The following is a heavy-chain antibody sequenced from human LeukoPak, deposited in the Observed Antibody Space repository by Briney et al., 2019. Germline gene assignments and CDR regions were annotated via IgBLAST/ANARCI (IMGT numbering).Heavy chain of an antibody. CDR2: IYYSGST. J-gene: IGHJ4*02. CDR3: ARLRLWFGESYYFDY. CDR1: GGSISSSSYY. Sequence: SETLSLTCTVSGGSISSSSYYWGWIRQPPGKGLEWIGSIYYSGSTYYNPSLKSRVTISVDTSKNQFSLKLSSVTAADTAVYYCARLRLWFGESYYFDYWGQGTLVTVSS. D-gene: IGHD3-10*01. V-gene: IGHV4-39*07.